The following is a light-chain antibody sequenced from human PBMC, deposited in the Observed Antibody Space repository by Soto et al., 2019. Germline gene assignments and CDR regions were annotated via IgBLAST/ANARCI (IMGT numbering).Light chain of an antibody. CDR2: NNS. V-gene: IGLV1-44*01. CDR3: AAWDDSLNGLYV. CDR1: GSNIGSNT. J-gene: IGLJ1*01. Sequence: QPVLTQPPSASGTPGQRVTISCSGSGSNIGSNTVNWYQQLPGTAPKLLIYNNSQRPSGVPDRFSGSKSGTSASLAISGLQSDIEADYYCAAWDDSLNGLYVFGTGTKLTVL.